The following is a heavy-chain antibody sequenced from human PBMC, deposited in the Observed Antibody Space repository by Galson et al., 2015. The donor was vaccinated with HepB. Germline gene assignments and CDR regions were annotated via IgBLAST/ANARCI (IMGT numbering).Heavy chain of an antibody. CDR3: ARDGYLGLVYYFVY. Sequence: CAISGDSVSSDSSAWNWIRQSPSRGLEWLGRTYYRSQWYHDYSGSLQSRITINAETSTNQFFLQLDSVTPEDTAVYYCARDGYLGLVYYFVYWGPGILVTVS. D-gene: IGHD6-25*01. V-gene: IGHV6-1*01. CDR2: TYYRSQWYH. CDR1: GDSVSSDSSA. J-gene: IGHJ4*02.